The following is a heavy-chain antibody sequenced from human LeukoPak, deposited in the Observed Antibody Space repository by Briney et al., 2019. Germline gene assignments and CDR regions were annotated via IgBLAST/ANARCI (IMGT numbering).Heavy chain of an antibody. Sequence: GASVKVSCKASGGTFSSYAISWVRQAPGQGLEWMGGIIPIFGTANYAQKFQGRVTITTDESTSTAYMELSSLRSEDTAVYYCAREVSSGWSNFDYWGQGTLVTVSS. CDR2: IIPIFGTA. D-gene: IGHD6-19*01. J-gene: IGHJ4*02. CDR1: GGTFSSYA. V-gene: IGHV1-69*05. CDR3: AREVSSGWSNFDY.